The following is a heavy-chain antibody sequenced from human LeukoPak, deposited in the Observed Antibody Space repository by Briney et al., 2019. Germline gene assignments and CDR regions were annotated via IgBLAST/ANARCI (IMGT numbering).Heavy chain of an antibody. J-gene: IGHJ4*02. CDR3: ARASGGYCSSTSCYLFDY. CDR2: IIPILGIA. Sequence: ASVKVSCKASGGTFSSYAISWVRQAPGQGLEWMGRIIPILGIANYAQKFQGRVTITADKSTSTAYMELRSLRSDDTAMYYCARASGGYCSSTSCYLFDYWGQGTLVTVSS. D-gene: IGHD2-2*01. CDR1: GGTFSSYA. V-gene: IGHV1-69*04.